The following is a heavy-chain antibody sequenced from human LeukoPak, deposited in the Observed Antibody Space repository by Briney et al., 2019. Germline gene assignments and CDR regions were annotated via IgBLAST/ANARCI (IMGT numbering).Heavy chain of an antibody. J-gene: IGHJ4*02. CDR1: GGSISSSSYY. CDR3: ASKSTAWTIDY. Sequence: SETLSLTCTVSGGSISSSSYYWGWIRQTPGKGLEWIGTMYYSGSTNYNPSLKSRVTLSIETPKNQFSLRLSSVTAADTAVYYCASKSTAWTIDYWGQGTLVTVSS. CDR2: MYYSGST. D-gene: IGHD3/OR15-3a*01. V-gene: IGHV4-39*01.